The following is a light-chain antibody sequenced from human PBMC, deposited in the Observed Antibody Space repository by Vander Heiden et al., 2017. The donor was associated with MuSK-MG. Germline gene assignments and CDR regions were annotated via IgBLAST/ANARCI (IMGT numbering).Light chain of an antibody. Sequence: QSALTPPASVSASPRQSITLPCTRTSSDLGRCNYVSSYQQPPGKPPQPIHYYVSNRPSGVSNRSSGSQPGNTSALTISGLQAEYEADYHCSSDTSSSTRVVFGGGTKLTVL. CDR3: SSDTSSSTRVV. V-gene: IGLV2-14*03. CDR1: SSDLGRCNY. CDR2: YVS. J-gene: IGLJ2*01.